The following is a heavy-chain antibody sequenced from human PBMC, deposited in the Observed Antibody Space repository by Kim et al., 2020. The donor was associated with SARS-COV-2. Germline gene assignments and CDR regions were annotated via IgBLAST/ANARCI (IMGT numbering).Heavy chain of an antibody. J-gene: IGHJ4*02. V-gene: IGHV3-33*05. Sequence: GGSLRLSCAASGLTFSSYGMHWVRQAPGKGLEWVAVIIYDRSKKYYADSVKGRFTISRDNSKNTLYLQMNSLRAEDTAVYYCARGGSGSYLYFDFWGQGTPVTVSS. D-gene: IGHD3-10*01. CDR3: ARGGSGSYLYFDF. CDR2: IIYDRSKK. CDR1: GLTFSSYG.